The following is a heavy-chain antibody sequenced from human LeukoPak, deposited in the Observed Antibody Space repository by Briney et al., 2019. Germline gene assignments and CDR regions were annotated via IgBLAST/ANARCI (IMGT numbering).Heavy chain of an antibody. CDR3: ARHGPLYDIWSAQFYFDY. CDR2: IYYSGTT. CDR1: GGSISTFY. D-gene: IGHD3-3*01. Sequence: SETLSLTCTVSGGSISTFYWSWIRQRPGKGLEWIGYIYYSGTTNYNPSLKSRVTISVDMSKSQFSLNLSSVTAADTALYYCARHGPLYDIWSAQFYFDYWGQGALVAVSS. J-gene: IGHJ4*02. V-gene: IGHV4-59*08.